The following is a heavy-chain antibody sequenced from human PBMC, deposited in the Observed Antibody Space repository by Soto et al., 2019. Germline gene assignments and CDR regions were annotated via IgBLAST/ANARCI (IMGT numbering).Heavy chain of an antibody. V-gene: IGHV1-69*01. CDR2: IIPIFGTA. CDR1: GGTFSSYA. D-gene: IGHD3-22*01. CDR3: ARDMYYDSSGSNDRFDP. J-gene: IGHJ5*02. Sequence: QVQLVQSGAEVKKPGSSVKVSCKASGGTFSSYAISWVRQAPGQGLEWMGGIIPIFGTANYAQKFQGRVTITADESTSTAYMELSSLISEDTAVYYCARDMYYDSSGSNDRFDPWGQGTLVTVSS.